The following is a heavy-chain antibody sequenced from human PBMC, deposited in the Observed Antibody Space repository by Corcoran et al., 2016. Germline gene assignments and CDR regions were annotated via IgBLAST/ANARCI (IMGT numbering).Heavy chain of an antibody. D-gene: IGHD3-16*02. CDR2: IERGGST. Sequence: EVQLVESGGGLIQPGGSLRLSCAASGFSVTDNFMSWVRQAPGKGLEWVSVIERGGSTYYAESVKGRFTISRDNSRNTLYLQMNSLRAEDTAVDYCARGPYRPFDYWGQGSLVTVS. V-gene: IGHV3-53*01. CDR1: GFSVTDNF. J-gene: IGHJ4*02. CDR3: ARGPYRPFDY.